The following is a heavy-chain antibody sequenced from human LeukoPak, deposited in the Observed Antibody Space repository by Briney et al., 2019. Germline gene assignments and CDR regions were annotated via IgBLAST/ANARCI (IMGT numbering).Heavy chain of an antibody. CDR3: ARVTGYTIEDYFDY. CDR2: INPSGGST. V-gene: IGHV1-46*01. Sequence: ASVKVSCKASGYTFTSYYIHWVRQAPGRGLEWKGIINPSGGSTSYAQKFQGRVTMTRDTSTSTVYMELSSLRAEDTAVYYCARVTGYTIEDYFDYWGQGTLVTVSS. D-gene: IGHD3-9*01. J-gene: IGHJ4*02. CDR1: GYTFTSYY.